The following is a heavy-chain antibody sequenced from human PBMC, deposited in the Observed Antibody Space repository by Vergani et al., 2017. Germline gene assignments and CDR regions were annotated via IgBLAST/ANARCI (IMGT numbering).Heavy chain of an antibody. CDR1: GGTFSSYT. CDR3: ARVTHIVVVTAILGGDGMDV. CDR2: IIPILGIA. D-gene: IGHD2-21*02. J-gene: IGHJ6*02. Sequence: QVQLVQSGAEVKKPGSSVKVSCKASGGTFSSYTISWVRQAPGQGLEWMGRIIPILGIANYAQKFQRRVTITADKSTSTAYMELSSLRSEDTAVYYCARVTHIVVVTAILGGDGMDVWGQGTTVTVSS. V-gene: IGHV1-69*02.